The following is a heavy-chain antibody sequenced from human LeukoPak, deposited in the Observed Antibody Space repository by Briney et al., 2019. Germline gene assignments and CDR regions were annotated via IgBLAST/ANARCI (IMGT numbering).Heavy chain of an antibody. Sequence: GGSLRLSCAASGFTFNNYGMHWVRQAPGKGLEWVAVIWCDGSNKYYADSVKGRFTISRDNSKNTVYLQMNSLRGEDTAVYHCARGGPYYYYGMDVWGQGTTVTVSS. D-gene: IGHD3-16*01. CDR1: GFTFNNYG. V-gene: IGHV3-33*01. CDR2: IWCDGSNK. J-gene: IGHJ6*02. CDR3: ARGGPYYYYGMDV.